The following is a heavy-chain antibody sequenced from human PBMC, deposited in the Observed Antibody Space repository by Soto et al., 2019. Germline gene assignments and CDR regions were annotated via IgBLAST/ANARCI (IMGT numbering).Heavy chain of an antibody. CDR2: ISYHGSDK. CDR1: GFTFSNYG. D-gene: IGHD4-17*01. CDR3: AKDHVTTTVTTVGY. Sequence: QVQLVESGGGVVQPGRSLRLSCAASGFTFSNYGMQWVRQAPGKGLEWVAVISYHGSDKYYADSVKGRFTISRDNSKNTLYLQMDSMRAEDSAVYYGAKDHVTTTVTTVGYWGQGTLVTVSS. V-gene: IGHV3-30*18. J-gene: IGHJ4*02.